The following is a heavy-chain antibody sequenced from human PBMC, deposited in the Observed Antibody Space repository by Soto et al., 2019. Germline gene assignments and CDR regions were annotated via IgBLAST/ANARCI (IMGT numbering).Heavy chain of an antibody. V-gene: IGHV1-69*01. D-gene: IGHD7-27*01. CDR2: IIPIFGTA. CDR1: GGTFSSYA. CDR3: ARAPPGPRSYYYGMDV. Sequence: QVQLVQSGAEVKKPGSSVKVSCKASGGTFSSYAISWVRQAPGQGLECMCGIIPIFGTANYAQKFQGRVTITADEATSTAYMELSSLRSEDTAVYYCARAPPGPRSYYYGMDVWGQGTTVTVSS. J-gene: IGHJ6*02.